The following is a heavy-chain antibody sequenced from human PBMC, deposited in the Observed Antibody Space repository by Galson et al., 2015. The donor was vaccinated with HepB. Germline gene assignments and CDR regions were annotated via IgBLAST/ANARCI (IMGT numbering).Heavy chain of an antibody. V-gene: IGHV3-15*01. CDR3: TPFVRNFCSWCY. D-gene: IGHD6-6*01. CDR1: GFTVGNGR. J-gene: IGHJ4*02. CDR2: FITKAVGGTA. Sequence: SLRLAGAASGFTVGNGRMTWGRQAAGEGLEGVGGFITKAVGGTAVYSALVKGRFVLSRDDSNITLYLQMNSLKTEDTAVYYCTPFVRNFCSWCYWGRGTLVTVSS.